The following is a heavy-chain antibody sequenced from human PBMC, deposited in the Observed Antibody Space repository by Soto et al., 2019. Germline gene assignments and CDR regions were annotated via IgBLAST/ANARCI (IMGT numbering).Heavy chain of an antibody. V-gene: IGHV1-24*01. CDR3: ASFKMMTFGGVPGALDY. CDR1: GYILTYLP. Sequence: EKVPCTVSGYILTYLPMSRVLLGPGKGLEWMGGFDPEDGETIYAQKFQGRVTMTRDTSISTDYMELIMLRSDDTDVYYCASFKMMTFGGVPGALDYWGQGTLVTVSS. D-gene: IGHD3-16*01. CDR2: FDPEDGET. J-gene: IGHJ4*02.